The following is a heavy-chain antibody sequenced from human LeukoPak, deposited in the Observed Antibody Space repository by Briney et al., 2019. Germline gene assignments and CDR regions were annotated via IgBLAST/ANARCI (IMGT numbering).Heavy chain of an antibody. CDR3: ARGAAGYN. D-gene: IGHD1-1*01. Sequence: GGSLRLSCAASGFTFTSNHMSWVRQAPGKGLEWVSVIYSGGSTDYADSVQGRFTISRDNLKNTLYLQMNTLRAEDTAVYYGARGAAGYNWGQGTLVTVSS. V-gene: IGHV3-53*01. CDR1: GFTFTSNH. J-gene: IGHJ4*02. CDR2: IYSGGST.